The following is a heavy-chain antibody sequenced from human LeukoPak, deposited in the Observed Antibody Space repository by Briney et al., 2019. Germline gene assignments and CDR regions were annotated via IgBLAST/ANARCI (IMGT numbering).Heavy chain of an antibody. J-gene: IGHJ4*02. CDR2: INSDGSST. V-gene: IGHV3-74*01. D-gene: IGHD2-21*02. Sequence: GGSLRLSCAASGFTFSSYWMHWVRQAPGRGLVWVSRINSDGSSTSYADSVKGRFTISRDNAKNTLYLQMSSLRAEDTAVYYCAREYCGGDCYGFDYWGQGTLVTVSS. CDR3: AREYCGGDCYGFDY. CDR1: GFTFSSYW.